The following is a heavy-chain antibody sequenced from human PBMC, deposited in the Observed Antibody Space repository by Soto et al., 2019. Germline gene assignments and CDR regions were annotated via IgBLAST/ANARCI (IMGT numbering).Heavy chain of an antibody. Sequence: EVQLVESGGGLVKPGGSLRLSCAASVFTCSSYSMNWVRQAPGKGLEWVSSISSSSSYIYYADSVKGRFTISRDNAKNSLYLQMNSLRAEDTAVYYCARVGEAARPGWGQGTLVTVSS. V-gene: IGHV3-21*01. J-gene: IGHJ4*02. D-gene: IGHD6-6*01. CDR1: VFTCSSYS. CDR2: ISSSSSYI. CDR3: ARVGEAARPG.